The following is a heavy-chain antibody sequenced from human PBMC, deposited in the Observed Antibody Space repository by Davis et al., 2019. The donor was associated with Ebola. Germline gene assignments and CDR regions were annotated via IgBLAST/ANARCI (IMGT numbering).Heavy chain of an antibody. J-gene: IGHJ2*01. CDR3: ARETYYDFWSGTAPDWYFDL. CDR1: GFTFSSYW. Sequence: GESLKISCAASGFTFSSYWMSWVRQAPGKGLEWVANIKQDGSEKYYVDSVKGRFTISRDNAKNTLYLQMNSLRAEDTAVYYCARETYYDFWSGTAPDWYFDLWGRGTLVTVSS. V-gene: IGHV3-7*01. CDR2: IKQDGSEK. D-gene: IGHD3-3*01.